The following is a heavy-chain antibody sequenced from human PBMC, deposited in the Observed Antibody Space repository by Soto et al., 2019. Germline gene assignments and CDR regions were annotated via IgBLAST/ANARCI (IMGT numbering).Heavy chain of an antibody. D-gene: IGHD3-22*01. CDR2: ISVYSGNT. CDR1: GDTFTSYG. V-gene: IGHV1-18*01. J-gene: IGHJ4*02. Sequence: QVPVVQSGAEVKKRGASVKVSCKASGDTFTSYGFSWVRQAPGQGLEWMGWISVYSGNTNYAQNVQGRVTMTTDTSTSTAYMEMRSLRSDDTAVYYCARDRSPYYYDSSGYPYFWGQGTLVTVSS. CDR3: ARDRSPYYYDSSGYPYF.